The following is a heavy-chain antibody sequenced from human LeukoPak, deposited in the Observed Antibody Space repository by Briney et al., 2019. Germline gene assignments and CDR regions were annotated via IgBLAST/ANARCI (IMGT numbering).Heavy chain of an antibody. D-gene: IGHD2-15*01. J-gene: IGHJ6*03. V-gene: IGHV4-59*12. CDR1: GGSISSYY. CDR2: IYYSGST. CDR3: ARVACSGGSCYIYYYYYMDV. Sequence: SETLSLTCTVSGGSISSYYWSWIRQPPGKGLEWIGYIYYSGSTNYNPSLKSRVTISVDTSKNQFSLKLSSVTAADTAVYYCARVACSGGSCYIYYYYYMDVWGKGTTVTVSS.